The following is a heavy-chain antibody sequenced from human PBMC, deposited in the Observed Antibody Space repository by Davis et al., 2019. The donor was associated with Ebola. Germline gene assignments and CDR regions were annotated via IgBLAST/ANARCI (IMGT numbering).Heavy chain of an antibody. J-gene: IGHJ6*03. Sequence: PGGSLRLSCAASGFTFSSYAMSWVRQAPGKGLEWVSAISGSGGSTYYADSVKGRFTISRDNSKNTLYLQMNSLRAEDTAVYYCAKDFYDSSGYYSYYYYYYMDVWGKGTTVTVSS. D-gene: IGHD3-22*01. V-gene: IGHV3-23*01. CDR3: AKDFYDSSGYYSYYYYYYMDV. CDR2: ISGSGGST. CDR1: GFTFSSYA.